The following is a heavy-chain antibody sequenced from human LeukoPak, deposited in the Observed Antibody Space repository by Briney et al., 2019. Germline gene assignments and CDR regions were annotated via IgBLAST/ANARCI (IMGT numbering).Heavy chain of an antibody. CDR1: GGSISNYY. V-gene: IGHV4-59*08. CDR2: IYETGHT. Sequence: SETLSLTCTVSGGSISNYYWSWIRQPPGKGLEWIAYIYETGHTGYNPSLKTRVTISLDTSKNQFSLKPNSVAAADTAVYYCARHALRGGFDPWGQGTLVAVSS. CDR3: ARHALRGGFDP. D-gene: IGHD5-12*01. J-gene: IGHJ5*02.